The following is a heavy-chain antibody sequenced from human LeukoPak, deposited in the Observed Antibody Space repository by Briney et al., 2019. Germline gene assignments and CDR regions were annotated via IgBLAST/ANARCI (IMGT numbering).Heavy chain of an antibody. J-gene: IGHJ5*02. V-gene: IGHV4-61*02. CDR1: GASIASGSYH. D-gene: IGHD4-23*01. Sequence: SETLPLTCAISGASIASGSYHWDWIRQPAGSRPEYIGRISAGGRTNYNPSLKSRLTISMDTSKNHVSLRLSSVTAADTAVYYCTRGGHDYGGSFDTWGQGILVTVSS. CDR2: ISAGGRT. CDR3: TRGGHDYGGSFDT.